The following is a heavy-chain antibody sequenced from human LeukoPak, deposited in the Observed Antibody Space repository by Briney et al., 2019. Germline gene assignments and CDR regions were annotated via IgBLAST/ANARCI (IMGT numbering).Heavy chain of an antibody. CDR3: ARDGSRYFFDF. CDR2: ISSSGSDI. V-gene: IGHV3-48*03. CDR1: GFTFSTYE. Sequence: GGSLRLSCAASGFTFSTYEMNWVRQAPGKGLEWISYISSSGSDINYADSVRGRFTISRANATNSLKLQMNSLRAEDTAVYYCARDGSRYFFDFWGQGILVTVSS. J-gene: IGHJ4*02.